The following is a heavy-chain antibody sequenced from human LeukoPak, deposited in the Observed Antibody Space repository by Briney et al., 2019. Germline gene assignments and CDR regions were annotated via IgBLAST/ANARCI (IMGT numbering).Heavy chain of an antibody. J-gene: IGHJ4*01. CDR3: ARQLPTAAADTRGYFDY. Sequence: SQTLPLTCSVSAGSISNGDYYWGWIRQAPGKGLEWIGCIFYGESTHYNPSLKSRATISVDTSKNQFSLKLTSVTAADAAIYYCARQLPTAAADTRGYFDYWGQGPVVTVSS. CDR2: IFYGEST. CDR1: AGSISNGDYY. V-gene: IGHV4-39*01. D-gene: IGHD6-25*01.